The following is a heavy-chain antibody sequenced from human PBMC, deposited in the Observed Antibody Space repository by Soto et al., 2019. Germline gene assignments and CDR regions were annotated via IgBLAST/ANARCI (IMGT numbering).Heavy chain of an antibody. Sequence: QPGGSLRLSCAASGFTFSSYAMHWVRQAPGKGLEWVALISYDGSDKDYADYVKDRFTNSRDNSRNKLFLQMNNLRTENKDVYYCARDYYKYYDSSGYYRSPAYWGQGT. CDR1: GFTFSSYA. J-gene: IGHJ4*02. V-gene: IGHV3-30-3*01. CDR3: ARDYYKYYDSSGYYRSPAY. D-gene: IGHD3-22*01. CDR2: ISYDGSDK.